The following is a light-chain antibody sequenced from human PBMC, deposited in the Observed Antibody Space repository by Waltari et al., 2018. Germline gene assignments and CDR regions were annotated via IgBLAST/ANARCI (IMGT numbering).Light chain of an antibody. V-gene: IGLV4-69*01. CDR1: GEYSAYA. CDR2: VNSDGSH. J-gene: IGLJ3*02. Sequence: QLVLTQSPSASASLGASVKLTCTLTGEYSAYAIACHQQQPEKGPRYLMNVNSDGSHDKADGIPERLSGSSAGAERYLIISRLQSDDEADYFCQTWGMNIQVFGGGTRLTVL. CDR3: QTWGMNIQV.